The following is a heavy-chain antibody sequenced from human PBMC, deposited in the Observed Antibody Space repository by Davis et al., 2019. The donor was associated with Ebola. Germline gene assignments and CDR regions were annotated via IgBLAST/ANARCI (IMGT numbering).Heavy chain of an antibody. Sequence: AASVKVSCKASGFTFTSSAMQWVRQARGQRLEWIGSIVVGSINTNYAQKFQGRVTITRDTSASTAYMELSSLRSEDTAVYYCARLRYLSGMDVWGQGTTVTVSS. D-gene: IGHD3-9*01. CDR3: ARLRYLSGMDV. J-gene: IGHJ6*02. V-gene: IGHV1-58*02. CDR2: IVVGSINT. CDR1: GFTFTSSA.